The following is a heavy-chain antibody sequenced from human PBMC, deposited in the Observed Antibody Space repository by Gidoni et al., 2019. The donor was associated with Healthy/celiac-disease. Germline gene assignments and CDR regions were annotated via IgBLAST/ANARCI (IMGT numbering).Heavy chain of an antibody. CDR3: ARSWYCSNGVCSFDY. CDR2: MNPNSGNT. D-gene: IGHD2-8*01. Sequence: QVQLVQSGAEVKKPGASVKVSCKASGYTFHSYDINWVRQATGQGLEWMGWMNPNSGNTGYAQKFQGRVTMTRNTSISTAYMELSSLRSEDTAVYYCARSWYCSNGVCSFDYWGQGTLVTVSS. V-gene: IGHV1-8*01. J-gene: IGHJ4*02. CDR1: GYTFHSYD.